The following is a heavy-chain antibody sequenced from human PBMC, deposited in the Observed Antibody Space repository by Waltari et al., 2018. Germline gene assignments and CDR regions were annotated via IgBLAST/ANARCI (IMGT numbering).Heavy chain of an antibody. CDR1: GFTFSSYA. D-gene: IGHD6-6*01. V-gene: IGHV3-23*01. CDR2: ISGSGGST. CDR3: AKAGPSSSSNAEYFQH. J-gene: IGHJ1*01. Sequence: EVQLLESGGGLVQPGGSLRLSCAASGFTFSSYAMSWVRQAPGKGLEWVSAISGSGGSTDYADSVKGRFTISRDNSKNTLYLQMNSLRAEDTAVYYCAKAGPSSSSNAEYFQHWGQGTLVTVSS.